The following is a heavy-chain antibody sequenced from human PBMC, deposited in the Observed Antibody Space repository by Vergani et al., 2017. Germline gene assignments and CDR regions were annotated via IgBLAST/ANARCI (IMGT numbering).Heavy chain of an antibody. V-gene: IGHV3-43*01. CDR3: ASDITNTPMVERPPGFYGMCV. CDR2: ISWDGETA. CDR1: GFTFDEYS. Sequence: EVKLVESGGVVVQPGGSLRLSCATSGFTFDEYSIHWVRQPPGKGLEWVSVISWDGETAYYADSVRGRFTISRNNSNNSLYLQMNSLTTEDTAVYYCASDITNTPMVERPPGFYGMCVWGQGTTVTVSS. J-gene: IGHJ6*02. D-gene: IGHD2-15*01.